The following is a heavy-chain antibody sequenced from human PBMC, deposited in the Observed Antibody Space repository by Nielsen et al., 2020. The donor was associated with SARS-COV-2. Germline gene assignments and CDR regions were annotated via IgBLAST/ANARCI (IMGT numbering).Heavy chain of an antibody. CDR2: ISAYNGNT. CDR1: GYTFTSYG. CDR3: ARSGVYYYGSGSYYHDYYYYMDV. D-gene: IGHD3-10*01. V-gene: IGHV1-18*01. Sequence: ASVKVSCKASGYTFTSYGISWVRQAPGQGLEWMGWISAYNGNTNYAQKLQGRVTMTTDTSTSTAYMELRSLRSDDTAVYYCARSGVYYYGSGSYYHDYYYYMDVWGKGTTVTVSS. J-gene: IGHJ6*03.